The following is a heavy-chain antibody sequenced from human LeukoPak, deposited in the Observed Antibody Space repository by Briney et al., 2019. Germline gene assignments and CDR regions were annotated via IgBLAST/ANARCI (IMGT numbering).Heavy chain of an antibody. V-gene: IGHV3-74*01. J-gene: IGHJ4*02. D-gene: IGHD6-19*01. CDR1: GFTFSSYW. CDR3: ARAPVAGYFDY. Sequence: GGSLRLSCAASGFTFSSYWMHWVRQAPGKGLVWVSRINSDGSSTSYADSVKGRFTISRDNAKSTLYLQMNSLRAEDTAVYYCARAPVAGYFDYWGQGTLVTVSS. CDR2: INSDGSST.